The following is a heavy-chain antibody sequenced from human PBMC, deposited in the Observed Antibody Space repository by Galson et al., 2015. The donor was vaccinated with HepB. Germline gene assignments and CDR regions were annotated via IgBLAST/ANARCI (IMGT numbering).Heavy chain of an antibody. Sequence: ETLSLTCAVYGGSFSGYYWSWIRQPPGKGLEWIGKINHSRGTNYNPSLKSRVTISVDTSKNQLSLKLSSVTAADTAVYYCARGRRSGYTYFDYWGQGTLVTVSS. CDR2: INHSRGT. CDR3: ARGRRSGYTYFDY. CDR1: GGSFSGYY. D-gene: IGHD5-12*01. J-gene: IGHJ4*02. V-gene: IGHV4-34*01.